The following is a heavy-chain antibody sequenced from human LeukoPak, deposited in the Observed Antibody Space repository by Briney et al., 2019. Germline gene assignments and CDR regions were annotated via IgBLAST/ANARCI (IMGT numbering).Heavy chain of an antibody. CDR1: GFTFSSYG. Sequence: GGSLRLSCAASGFTFSSYGMNWVRQAPGQGLEWVSYISSTSGTIYYADSVKGRFTISRDNAKTSLYLQMDSLRDEDTAVYYCAKMVLWFGELMPAEFDYWGQGTLVTVSS. CDR2: ISSTSGTI. CDR3: AKMVLWFGELMPAEFDY. V-gene: IGHV3-48*02. J-gene: IGHJ4*02. D-gene: IGHD3-10*01.